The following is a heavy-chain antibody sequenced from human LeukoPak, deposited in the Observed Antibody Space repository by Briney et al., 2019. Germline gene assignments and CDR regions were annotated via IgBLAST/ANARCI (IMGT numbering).Heavy chain of an antibody. J-gene: IGHJ3*02. Sequence: ETLSLTCTVSGYSISSGYYWGWIRQPPGKGLEWVGRIKSKTDGGTTDYAAPVKGRFTISRDDSKNTLYLQMNSLKTEDTAVYYCTTPPRRCSGGSCYLVAFDIWGQGTMVTVSS. V-gene: IGHV3-15*01. CDR3: TTPPRRCSGGSCYLVAFDI. D-gene: IGHD2-15*01. CDR2: IKSKTDGGTT. CDR1: GYSISSGYY.